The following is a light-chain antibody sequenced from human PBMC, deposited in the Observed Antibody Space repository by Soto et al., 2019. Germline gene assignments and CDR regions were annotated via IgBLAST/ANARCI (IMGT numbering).Light chain of an antibody. CDR2: DAS. Sequence: EIVMTQSPATLSVSPGETATLSCRASQSVGSNLAWYQHKPGQAPRLLIYDASTRATGIPARFSDSGSATEFTLTISSLQSEDFAIYFCQQYGDWPLYTFGQGTKVDIK. J-gene: IGKJ2*01. CDR3: QQYGDWPLYT. CDR1: QSVGSN. V-gene: IGKV3-15*01.